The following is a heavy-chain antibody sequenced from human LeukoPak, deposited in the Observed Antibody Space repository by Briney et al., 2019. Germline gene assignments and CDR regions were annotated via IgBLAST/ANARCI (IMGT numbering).Heavy chain of an antibody. CDR3: ARGRDYYDSSGYYYDY. D-gene: IGHD3-22*01. J-gene: IGHJ4*02. CDR1: GGSISSYY. CDR2: IYYSGST. Sequence: SETLSITCTVSGGSISSYYWSWIRQPPGKGLEWIGYIYYSGSTNYNPSLKSRVTISVDTSKNQFSLKLSSVTAADTAVYYCARGRDYYDSSGYYYDYWGQGTLVTVSS. V-gene: IGHV4-59*01.